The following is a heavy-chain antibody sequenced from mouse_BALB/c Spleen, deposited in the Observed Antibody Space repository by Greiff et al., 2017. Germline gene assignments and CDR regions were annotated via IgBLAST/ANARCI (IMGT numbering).Heavy chain of an antibody. V-gene: IGHV5-6-5*01. CDR1: GFTFSSYA. CDR2: ISSGGST. CDR3: AGNRYDGYYFDY. J-gene: IGHJ2*01. Sequence: DVQLVESGGGLVKPGGSLKLSCAASGFTFSSYAMSWVRQTPEKRLEWVASISSGGSTYYPDSVKGRFTISRDNARNILYLQMSSLRSEDTAMYYCAGNRYDGYYFDYWGQGTTLTVSS. D-gene: IGHD2-14*01.